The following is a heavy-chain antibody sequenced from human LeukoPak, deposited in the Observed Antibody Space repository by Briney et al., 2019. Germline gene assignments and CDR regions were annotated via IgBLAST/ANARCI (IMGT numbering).Heavy chain of an antibody. V-gene: IGHV4-30-4*01. CDR3: ARVGLTGTPYYFDY. J-gene: IGHJ4*02. Sequence: PSQTLSLTCSVSGGSISRSDYYWSWIRQPPGKGLEWIGYIYYSGSTYYNPSLKSRVTISVDTSKNQFSLKLSSVTAADTAVYYCARVGLTGTPYYFDYWGQGTLVTVSS. CDR1: GGSISRSDYY. CDR2: IYYSGST. D-gene: IGHD1-7*01.